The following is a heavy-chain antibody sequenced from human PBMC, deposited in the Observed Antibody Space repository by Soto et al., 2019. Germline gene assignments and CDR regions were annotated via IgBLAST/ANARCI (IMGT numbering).Heavy chain of an antibody. Sequence: QVKLQESGPGLVKPSETLSLTCTVSGGSMTGYFLTWIRQPAGKGLEWIGHVYNSGNTDSNPSLESRITMAVGTSKQQFSLKVKSVTSADTAMYYCARTHWVSGTEDWGQGTLVTVSS. V-gene: IGHV4-4*07. CDR1: GGSMTGYF. J-gene: IGHJ4*02. CDR2: VYNSGNT. CDR3: ARTHWVSGTED. D-gene: IGHD6-19*01.